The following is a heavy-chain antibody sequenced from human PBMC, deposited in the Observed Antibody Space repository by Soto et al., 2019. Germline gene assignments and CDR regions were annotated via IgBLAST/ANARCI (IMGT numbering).Heavy chain of an antibody. CDR3: ARDVGSQNYYYYAMDV. D-gene: IGHD6-25*01. J-gene: IGHJ6*02. CDR1: GFTFSSYE. V-gene: IGHV3-48*03. Sequence: GSLRLSCAASGFTFSSYEMNWVRQAPGKGLEWVSYISSGAGTIYYADSVKGRFTISRDNAKDSLYLQMNSLRAEDTAVYYCARDVGSQNYYYYAMDVWGQGTTVTVSS. CDR2: ISSGAGTI.